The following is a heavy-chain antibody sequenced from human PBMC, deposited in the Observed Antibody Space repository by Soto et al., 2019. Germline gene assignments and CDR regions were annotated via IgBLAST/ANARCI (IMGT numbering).Heavy chain of an antibody. V-gene: IGHV4-30-4*01. Sequence: KSSETLSLTCTVSGGSISSGDYCWSWIRQPPGKGLEWIGYIYYSGSTYYNPSLKSRVTISVDTSKNQFSLKLSSVTAADTAVYYCAREWGIAARRVGHYGMDVWGQGTTVTVSS. D-gene: IGHD6-6*01. J-gene: IGHJ6*02. CDR2: IYYSGST. CDR3: AREWGIAARRVGHYGMDV. CDR1: GGSISSGDYC.